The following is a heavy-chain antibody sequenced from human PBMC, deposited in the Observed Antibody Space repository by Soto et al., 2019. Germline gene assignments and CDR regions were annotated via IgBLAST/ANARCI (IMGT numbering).Heavy chain of an antibody. CDR2: ISWNSGSI. D-gene: IGHD3-10*01. CDR1: GFTFDDYA. CDR3: AKEGKLWFGELSYFDY. Sequence: GGSLRLSCAASGFTFDDYAMHWVRQAPGKGLEWVSGISWNSGSIGYADSVKGRFTISRDNAKNSLYLQMNSLRAEDTALYYCAKEGKLWFGELSYFDYWGQGTLVTVSS. J-gene: IGHJ4*02. V-gene: IGHV3-9*01.